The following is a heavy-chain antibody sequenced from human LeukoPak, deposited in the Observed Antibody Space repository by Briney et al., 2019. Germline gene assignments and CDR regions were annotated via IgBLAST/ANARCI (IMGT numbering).Heavy chain of an antibody. J-gene: IGHJ4*02. V-gene: IGHV3-21*01. CDR2: IDTDSTYI. CDR3: ARGNVDIVATTHFDY. CDR1: GFTFSNYD. D-gene: IGHD5-12*01. Sequence: GGSLRLSCAASGFTFSNYDMNWVRQSPGKGLEWVSSIDTDSTYIHYADSVKGRFTISRDNAKNSLYLQMSSLRAEDTAVYYCARGNVDIVATTHFDYWGQGTLVTVSS.